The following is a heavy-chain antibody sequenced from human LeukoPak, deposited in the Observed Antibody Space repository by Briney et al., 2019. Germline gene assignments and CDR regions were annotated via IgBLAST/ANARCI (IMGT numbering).Heavy chain of an antibody. Sequence: PSETLSLTCAVYGGSFNGYYWSWIRQPPGKGLEWIGEINHSGSTNYNPSLKSRVTISVDTSKNQFSLKLSSVTAADTAVYYCARGRDYYDSSGYLGGWGQGTLATVSS. CDR3: ARGRDYYDSSGYLGG. CDR1: GGSFNGYY. J-gene: IGHJ4*02. D-gene: IGHD3-22*01. CDR2: INHSGST. V-gene: IGHV4-34*01.